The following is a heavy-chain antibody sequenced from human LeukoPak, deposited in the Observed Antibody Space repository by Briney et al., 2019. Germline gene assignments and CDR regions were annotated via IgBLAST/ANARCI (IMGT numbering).Heavy chain of an antibody. CDR3: ARLLGAETIRYCSGGSCYSEDLEYDY. V-gene: IGHV1-8*01. Sequence: ASVKVSFKTSGYTFTGYDINWVRQATGEGLEWVGWMNPNSGNTGYAQKFLDRVSMTRNAAISTAYMELSSLRSEDTAVYYCARLLGAETIRYCSGGSCYSEDLEYDYWGQGTLVTVSS. CDR1: GYTFTGYD. J-gene: IGHJ4*02. D-gene: IGHD2-15*01. CDR2: MNPNSGNT.